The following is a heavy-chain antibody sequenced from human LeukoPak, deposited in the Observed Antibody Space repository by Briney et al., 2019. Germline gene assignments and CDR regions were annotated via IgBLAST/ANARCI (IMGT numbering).Heavy chain of an antibody. D-gene: IGHD3-10*01. V-gene: IGHV3-30*02. J-gene: IGHJ6*03. CDR3: ARDSRGGYMDV. Sequence: GGSLRLSCAASGFTVSSNYMSWVRQAPGKGLEWVAFIRYDGSEKYYADSVKGRITISRDNAENSLYLQMNSLRVEDTAVYYCARDSRGGYMDVWGKGTTVTISS. CDR1: GFTVSSNY. CDR2: IRYDGSEK.